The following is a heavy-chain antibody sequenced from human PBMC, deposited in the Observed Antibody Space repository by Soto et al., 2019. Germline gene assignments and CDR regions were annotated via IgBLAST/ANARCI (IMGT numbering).Heavy chain of an antibody. V-gene: IGHV3-30-3*01. Sequence: PGGSLRLSCAASGFTFSSYAMHWVRQAPGKGLEWVAVISYDGSNKYYADSVKGRYTKSRDNSKNTLKLKMNSMRAEDTAVYYCARDYYRFNSGYGFSMDVWGQGTTVTVSS. D-gene: IGHD5-12*01. CDR1: GFTFSSYA. J-gene: IGHJ6*02. CDR3: ARDYYRFNSGYGFSMDV. CDR2: ISYDGSNK.